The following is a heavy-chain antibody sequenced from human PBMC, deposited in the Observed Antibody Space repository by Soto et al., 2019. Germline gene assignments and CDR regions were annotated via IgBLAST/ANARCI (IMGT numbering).Heavy chain of an antibody. CDR2: ISYDGSDK. V-gene: IGHV3-30*18. J-gene: IGHJ4*02. Sequence: QVQLVESGGGVVEPGRSLRLSCAASGFTFSIYGMHWVRQAPGKGLEWVAVISYDGSDKYYGDSVKGRFTISRDNSKNTLYLQMNSLRTEYTAIYYCAKDDYGGQGGFDYWGQGTLVSVSS. CDR3: AKDDYGGQGGFDY. D-gene: IGHD4-17*01. CDR1: GFTFSIYG.